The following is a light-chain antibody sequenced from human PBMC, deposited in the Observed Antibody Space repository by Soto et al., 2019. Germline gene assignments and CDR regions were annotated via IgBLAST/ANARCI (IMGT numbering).Light chain of an antibody. CDR1: SSDVGGYKY. J-gene: IGLJ1*01. CDR2: DIR. V-gene: IGLV2-14*03. Sequence: QSALTQPASVSGSPGQSITISCTGTSSDVGGYKYVSWYQQHPGKAPKLMIYDIRNRPSGVSNRFSGSKSGNTASLTISGLQAEDEADYYCSSYTSSSTRVFGTGTKLNVL. CDR3: SSYTSSSTRV.